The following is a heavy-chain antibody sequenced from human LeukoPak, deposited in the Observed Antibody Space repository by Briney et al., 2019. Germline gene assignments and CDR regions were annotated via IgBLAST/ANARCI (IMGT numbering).Heavy chain of an antibody. Sequence: PSETLSLTCTVSGGSVSSGSYYWSWIRQPPGKGLEWIGYIYYSGSTNYNPSLKSRVTISVDTSKNQFSLKLSSVTAADTAVYYCARDFYHSGTNWYDVFDVWGQGTMVTVSS. D-gene: IGHD1-1*01. CDR3: ARDFYHSGTNWYDVFDV. CDR2: IYYSGST. V-gene: IGHV4-61*01. J-gene: IGHJ3*01. CDR1: GGSVSSGSYY.